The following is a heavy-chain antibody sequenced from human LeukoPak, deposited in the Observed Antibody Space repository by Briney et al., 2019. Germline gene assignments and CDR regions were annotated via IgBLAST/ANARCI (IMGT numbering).Heavy chain of an antibody. CDR1: GYTFTGYY. J-gene: IGHJ3*02. D-gene: IGHD5-18*01. CDR3: GRVGTGMRKDAFDI. V-gene: IGHV1-2*02. CDR2: LNPNSAGT. Sequence: ASVKVSCKASGYTFTGYYMHWVRQAPGQGLEWMGWLNPNSAGTMYAQKFQGRVTMTRDTSISTAYMELNTLSSDDTARYYCGRVGTGMRKDAFDIWGQGTLVTVSS.